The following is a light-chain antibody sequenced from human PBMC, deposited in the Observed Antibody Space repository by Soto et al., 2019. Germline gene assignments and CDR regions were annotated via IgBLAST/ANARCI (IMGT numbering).Light chain of an antibody. V-gene: IGLV2-14*01. CDR2: EVT. CDR1: SSDVGGHRY. CDR3: SSYKTTHTYV. J-gene: IGLJ1*01. Sequence: QSALTQPASVSGSPGQSITISCTGSSSDVGGHRYVSWYQQHPGKGPQLIIYEVTNRPSGVSDRFSGSKSVNTATLTISGLQSEDEADYYCSSYKTTHTYVFGTGTKVTVL.